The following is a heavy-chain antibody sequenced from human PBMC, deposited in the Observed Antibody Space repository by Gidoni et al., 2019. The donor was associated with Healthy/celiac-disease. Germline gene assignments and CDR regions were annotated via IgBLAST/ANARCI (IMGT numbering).Heavy chain of an antibody. CDR3: ARVPGVDSSGYYTLYYYYGMDV. V-gene: IGHV4-59*01. CDR2: IYYSGST. J-gene: IGHJ6*02. D-gene: IGHD3-22*01. Sequence: KGLEWIGYIYYSGSTNYNPSLKSRVTISVDTSKKQFSLKLSSVTAADTAVYYCARVPGVDSSGYYTLYYYYGMDVWGQGTTVTVSS.